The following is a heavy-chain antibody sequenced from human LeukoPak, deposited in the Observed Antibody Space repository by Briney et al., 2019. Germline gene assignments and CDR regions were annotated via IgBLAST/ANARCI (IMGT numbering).Heavy chain of an antibody. CDR2: ISGSGGST. Sequence: PGGSLRLSCAASGFTFSSYAMSWVRQAPGKGLEWVSAISGSGGSTYYADSVKGRFTISRDNAKNSLYLQMNSLRVEDTAVYYCARDLDIVVVPAAIGMGGMDVWGQGTTVTVSS. CDR3: ARDLDIVVVPAAIGMGGMDV. J-gene: IGHJ6*02. CDR1: GFTFSSYA. V-gene: IGHV3-23*01. D-gene: IGHD2-2*01.